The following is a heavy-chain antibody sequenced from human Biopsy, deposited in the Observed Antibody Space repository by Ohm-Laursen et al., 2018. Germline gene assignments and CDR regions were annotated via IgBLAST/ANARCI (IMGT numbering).Heavy chain of an antibody. V-gene: IGHV1-2*02. CDR2: INCKTGAT. J-gene: IGHJ4*02. Sequence: SVKVSCNASPYTFTDYNIHWMRQAPGQGLEWLGYINCKTGATNYAQKFQGTVTMTRDTSISTAYLALGSLRSADTAIYYCARDPLNGHKHFDYWGQGSLVTVSS. D-gene: IGHD2-8*01. CDR1: PYTFTDYN. CDR3: ARDPLNGHKHFDY.